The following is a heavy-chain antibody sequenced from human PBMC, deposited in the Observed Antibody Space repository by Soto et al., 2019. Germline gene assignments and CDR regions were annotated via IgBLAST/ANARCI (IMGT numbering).Heavy chain of an antibody. CDR2: IIPIFGTA. CDR1: GGTFSSYA. V-gene: IGHV1-69*13. J-gene: IGHJ4*02. CDR3: ARDYYYDSSGYYIWNFDY. Sequence: SVKVSCKASGGTFSSYAISWVRQAPGHGLEWMGGIIPIFGTANYAQKFQGRVTITADESTSTAYMELSSLRSEDTAVYYCARDYYYDSSGYYIWNFDYWGQGTLVTVSS. D-gene: IGHD3-22*01.